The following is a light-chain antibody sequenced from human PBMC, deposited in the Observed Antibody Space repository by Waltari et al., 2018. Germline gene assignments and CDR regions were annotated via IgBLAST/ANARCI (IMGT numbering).Light chain of an antibody. CDR3: AAWDDSLSAVP. J-gene: IGLJ2*01. V-gene: IGLV1-47*01. CDR1: HSNIGSNY. CDR2: KND. Sequence: QSVLTQPPSTSGTPGQRVTISCSGSHSNIGSNYVYWYQQVPGMAPKLLIYKNDQRPSGVPDRFSGSKSGTSASLAISALRPEDEADYYCAAWDDSLSAVPFGGGTKVTVL.